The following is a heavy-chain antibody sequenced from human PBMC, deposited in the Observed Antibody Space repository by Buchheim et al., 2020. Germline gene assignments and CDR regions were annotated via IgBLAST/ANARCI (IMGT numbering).Heavy chain of an antibody. Sequence: EVQLVESGGGLVQPGGSLRLSCAASGFTFSSYWMSWVRQAPGKGLEWVANIKHDGSEKYYVDSVKGRLTISRDNVQNSLYLQMNSLRAEDTAVYYCARDGCTSWYYYSCYHGMDVWGQGTT. CDR1: GFTFSSYW. CDR3: ARDGCTSWYYYSCYHGMDV. J-gene: IGHJ6*02. D-gene: IGHD2-2*01. V-gene: IGHV3-7*01. CDR2: IKHDGSEK.